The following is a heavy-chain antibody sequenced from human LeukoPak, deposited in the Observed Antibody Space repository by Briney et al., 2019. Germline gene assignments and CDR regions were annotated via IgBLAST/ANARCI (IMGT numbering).Heavy chain of an antibody. Sequence: PGGSLTLSCAASGFSFSSYWMHWVRQPPGKGLLWVSRINIDGGSASYAPSVTGRFTMSRDHAKNTVYLQMNSLRAEDTAVYYCVRDVWGDRDGVFEYWGQGTLVTVSS. CDR1: GFSFSSYW. D-gene: IGHD2-21*01. J-gene: IGHJ4*02. CDR2: INIDGGSA. V-gene: IGHV3-74*01. CDR3: VRDVWGDRDGVFEY.